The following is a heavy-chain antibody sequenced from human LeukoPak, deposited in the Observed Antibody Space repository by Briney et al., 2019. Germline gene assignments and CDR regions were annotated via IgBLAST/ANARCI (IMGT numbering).Heavy chain of an antibody. V-gene: IGHV4-39*07. CDR3: ARDRIYGSGSDHFDY. D-gene: IGHD3-10*01. J-gene: IGHJ4*02. Sequence: PSETLSLTCTVSGGSISTSNYYWGWIRQPPGKGLEWIGNIFYSGSTYYGPSLKSRLTISLDTSRNQFSLKLSSVTAADTAVYYCARDRIYGSGSDHFDYWGQGTLVTVSS. CDR1: GGSISTSNYY. CDR2: IFYSGST.